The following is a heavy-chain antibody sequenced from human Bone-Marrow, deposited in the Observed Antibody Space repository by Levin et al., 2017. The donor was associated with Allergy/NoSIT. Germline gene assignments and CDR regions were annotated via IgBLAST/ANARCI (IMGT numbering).Heavy chain of an antibody. V-gene: IGHV4-61*02. D-gene: IGHD2-15*01. Sequence: SETLSLTCSVSGGSISSGRYYFTWVRQSAGKGLEWIGRIYTTGSTNYNPSLESRVTISRDTFKKEVYLTKSSVTAADTAVYYCARDRLASLYCYSMDVWGRGPTVIVSS. J-gene: IGHJ6*03. CDR3: ARDRLASLYCYSMDV. CDR2: IYTTGST. CDR1: GGSISSGRYY.